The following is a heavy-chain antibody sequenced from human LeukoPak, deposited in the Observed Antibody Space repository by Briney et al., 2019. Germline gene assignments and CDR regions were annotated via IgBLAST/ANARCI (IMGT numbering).Heavy chain of an antibody. D-gene: IGHD6-13*01. J-gene: IGHJ6*03. V-gene: IGHV4-4*07. CDR2: IYTSGST. Sequence: PSETLSLTCTVSGGSINSYYWSWIRQPAGKGLEWIGRIYTSGSTNDNPSLKSRVTMSVDTSKNQFSLKLSSVTAADTALYYCARELKTAPGDYYYYMDVWGKGTTVLVSS. CDR1: GGSINSYY. CDR3: ARELKTAPGDYYYYMDV.